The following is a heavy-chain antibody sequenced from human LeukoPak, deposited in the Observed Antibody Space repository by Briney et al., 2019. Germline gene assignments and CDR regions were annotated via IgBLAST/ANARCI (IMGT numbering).Heavy chain of an antibody. Sequence: GASVKVSCKASGYTFTSYGISWVRQAPGQGLEWMGWISAYNGNTNYAQKLQGRVTMTTDTSTSTAYMELRSLRSDDTAVYYCARDPPLPGYSSGWFGSAPSDYWGQGTLVTVSS. V-gene: IGHV1-18*01. CDR2: ISAYNGNT. D-gene: IGHD6-19*01. J-gene: IGHJ4*02. CDR3: ARDPPLPGYSSGWFGSAPSDY. CDR1: GYTFTSYG.